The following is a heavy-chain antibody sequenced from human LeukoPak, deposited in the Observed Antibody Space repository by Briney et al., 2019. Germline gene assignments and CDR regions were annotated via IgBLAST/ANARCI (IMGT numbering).Heavy chain of an antibody. J-gene: IGHJ6*03. V-gene: IGHV3-21*01. CDR2: ISSSSSYI. CDR1: GFTFSSYS. CDR3: ARDRLFVYGSGNSMDV. Sequence: PGGSLRLSCAASGFTFSSYSMNWVRQAPGKGLEWVSSISSSSSYIYYADSVKGRFTISRDNAKNSLYLQMNSLRAEDTAVYYCARDRLFVYGSGNSMDVWGKGTTVTVSS. D-gene: IGHD3-10*01.